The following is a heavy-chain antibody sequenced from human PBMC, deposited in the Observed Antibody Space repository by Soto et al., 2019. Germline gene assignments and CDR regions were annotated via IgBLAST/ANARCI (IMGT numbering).Heavy chain of an antibody. J-gene: IGHJ6*02. D-gene: IGHD4-17*01. V-gene: IGHV3-21*01. CDR3: ARDGRYGETPLYYYYGMDV. CDR2: ISSSSSYI. Sequence: GGSLRLSCAASGFTFSSYSMNWVRQAPGKGLEWVSSISSSSSYIYYADSVKGRFTISRDNAKNSLYLQMNSLRAEDTAVYYCARDGRYGETPLYYYYGMDVWGQGTTVTVSS. CDR1: GFTFSSYS.